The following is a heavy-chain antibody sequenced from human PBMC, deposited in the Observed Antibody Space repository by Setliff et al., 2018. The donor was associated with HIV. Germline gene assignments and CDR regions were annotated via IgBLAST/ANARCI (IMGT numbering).Heavy chain of an antibody. CDR1: GGSISSYY. J-gene: IGHJ4*02. V-gene: IGHV4-4*07. CDR3: ARDLGVYGGLDY. D-gene: IGHD2-15*01. Sequence: SETLSLTCTVSGGSISSYYWSWIRQPAGKGLEWIGHIYTSGSTNYDPSLKSRVTMSVDTSKNQFSLKLTSVTAADTAVYYCARDLGVYGGLDYWGQGTLVTVSS. CDR2: IYTSGST.